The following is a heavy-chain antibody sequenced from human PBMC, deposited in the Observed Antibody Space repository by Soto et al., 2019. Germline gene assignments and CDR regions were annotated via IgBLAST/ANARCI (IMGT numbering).Heavy chain of an antibody. J-gene: IGHJ4*02. CDR3: AKARGSIVGATDY. Sequence: GYLRLSCVVSGFTFRNYDMAWVRQAPGKGLEWVSSIVSGGGTTYHADSVKGRFTISRDNSKNTLYLQMNSLRAEDTAIYYCAKARGSIVGATDYWGQGTLVTVS. CDR2: IVSGGGTT. V-gene: IGHV3-23*01. D-gene: IGHD1-26*01. CDR1: GFTFRNYD.